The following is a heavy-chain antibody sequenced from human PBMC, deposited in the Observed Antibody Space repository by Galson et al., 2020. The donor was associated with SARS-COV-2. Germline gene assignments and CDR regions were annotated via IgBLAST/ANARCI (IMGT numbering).Heavy chain of an antibody. V-gene: IGHV5-51*01. CDR3: ARLTSDTTFATYDHAFDI. J-gene: IGHJ3*02. CDR2: IYPGDSDT. D-gene: IGHD3-22*01. CDR1: GYTFAGYW. Sequence: TGGSLRLSCEGVGYTFAGYWIGWVRQMPGKGLECMGIIYPGDSDTTYSPSFQGQVTISADKSTAYLHWSSLKASDTAMYYCARLTSDTTFATYDHAFDIWGLGTMVTVSS.